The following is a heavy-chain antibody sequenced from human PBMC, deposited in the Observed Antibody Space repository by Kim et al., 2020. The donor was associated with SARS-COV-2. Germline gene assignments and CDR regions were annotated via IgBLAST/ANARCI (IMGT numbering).Heavy chain of an antibody. CDR3: ARGVYYDFWSGYSSYMDV. J-gene: IGHJ6*03. Sequence: SETLSLTCAVYGGSFSGYYWSWIRQPPGKGLEWIGEINHSGSTNYNPSLKSRVTISVDTSKNQFSLKLSSVTAADTAVYYCARGVYYDFWSGYSSYMDV. D-gene: IGHD3-3*01. V-gene: IGHV4-34*01. CDR1: GGSFSGYY. CDR2: INHSGST.